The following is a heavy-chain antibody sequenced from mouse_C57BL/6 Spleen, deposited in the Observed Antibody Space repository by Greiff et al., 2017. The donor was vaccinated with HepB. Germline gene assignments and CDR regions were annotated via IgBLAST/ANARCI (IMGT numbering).Heavy chain of an antibody. V-gene: IGHV1-15*01. D-gene: IGHD2-5*01. CDR3: TRSYSTTSFDY. CDR2: IDPETGGT. CDR1: GYTFTDYE. Sequence: VQLQQSGAELVRPGASVTLSCKASGYTFTDYEMHWVKQTPVHGLEWIGAIDPETGGTAYNQKFKGKAILTADKSSSTAYMELRSLTSEDSAVYYCTRSYSTTSFDYWGQGTTLTVSS. J-gene: IGHJ2*01.